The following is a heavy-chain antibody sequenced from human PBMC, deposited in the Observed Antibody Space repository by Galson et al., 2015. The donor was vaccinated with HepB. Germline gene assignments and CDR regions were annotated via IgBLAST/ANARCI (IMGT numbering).Heavy chain of an antibody. J-gene: IGHJ4*02. V-gene: IGHV3-48*01. CDR1: GFTFSSYS. Sequence: SLRLSCAASGFTFSSYSMNWVRQAPGKGLEWVSYISSSSSTIYYADSVKGRFTISRDNAKNSLYLQMNSLRAEDTAVYYCARDFALWFGEVNYFDYWGQGTLVTVSS. CDR3: ARDFALWFGEVNYFDY. D-gene: IGHD3-10*01. CDR2: ISSSSSTI.